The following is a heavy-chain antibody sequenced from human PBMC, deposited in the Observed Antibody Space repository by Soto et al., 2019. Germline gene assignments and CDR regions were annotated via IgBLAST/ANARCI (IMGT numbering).Heavy chain of an antibody. CDR1: GFTFSSYA. V-gene: IGHV3-23*01. J-gene: IGHJ4*02. CDR3: ATIVPAAMAGPGDFDY. Sequence: EVQLLESGGGLVQPGGSLRLSCAASGFTFSSYAMSWVRQAPGKGLEWVSAISGSGGSTYYADSVKGRFTISRDNSKNTLYLQMNSLRAEDTAVYYCATIVPAAMAGPGDFDYWGQGTLVTVSS. CDR2: ISGSGGST. D-gene: IGHD2-2*01.